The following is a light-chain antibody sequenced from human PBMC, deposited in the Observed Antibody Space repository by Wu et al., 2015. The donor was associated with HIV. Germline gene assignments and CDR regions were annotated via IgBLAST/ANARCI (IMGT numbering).Light chain of an antibody. CDR2: GAS. J-gene: IGKJ2*01. V-gene: IGKV3-20*01. CDR1: QSIRSSY. Sequence: EIVLTQSPGTLSLSPGERATLSCRASQSIRSSYLAWFQQKPGQAPRLLIHGASSRATGIPDRFSGSGSGTGFTLTISRLEPEDFAVYYCHQYGSSPPYTFGQGTKLEIK. CDR3: HQYGSSPPYT.